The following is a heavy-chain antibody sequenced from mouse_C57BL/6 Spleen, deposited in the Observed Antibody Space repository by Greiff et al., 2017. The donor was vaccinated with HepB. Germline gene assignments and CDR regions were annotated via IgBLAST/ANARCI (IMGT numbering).Heavy chain of an antibody. J-gene: IGHJ2*01. CDR1: GYTFTDYY. D-gene: IGHD1-2*01. V-gene: IGHV1-19*01. CDR3: ARRDYGSYYFDY. CDR2: INPYNGGT. Sequence: EVQLQQSGPVLVKPGASVKMSCKASGYTFTDYYMNWVKQSHGKSLEWIGVINPYNGGTSYNQKFKGKATLTVDKSSSTAYMELNSLTSEDSAVYYGARRDYGSYYFDYWGQGTTLTVSS.